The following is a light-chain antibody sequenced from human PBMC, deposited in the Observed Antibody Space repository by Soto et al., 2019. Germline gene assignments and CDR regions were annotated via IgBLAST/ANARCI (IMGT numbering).Light chain of an antibody. CDR3: HQYGGSQFT. J-gene: IGKJ3*01. CDR1: QSVTSSY. V-gene: IGKV3-20*01. Sequence: EIVLTQSPGTLSLSPGERATLSCRASQSVTSSYLAWSQQKPGQAPRVLFFGASSRAAGVPDRFSGSGSGTDFTLTISRLEPEDFAVYSCHQYGGSQFTFGPGTTVDIK. CDR2: GAS.